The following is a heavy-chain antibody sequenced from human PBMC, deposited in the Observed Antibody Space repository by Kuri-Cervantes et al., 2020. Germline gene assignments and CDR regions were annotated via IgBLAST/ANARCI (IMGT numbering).Heavy chain of an antibody. CDR3: ARRSCSGTSCYFHYYYYYLDV. CDR2: LYHSGTT. Sequence: SETLSLTCSVSAYSISSGYYWGWIRQPPGKGLEWIGSLYHSGTTYYSSSLKRPVTMSIDTSKNQFSLTLTSVTAADTALYYCARRSCSGTSCYFHYYYYYLDVWGEGIKVTVSS. J-gene: IGHJ6*03. D-gene: IGHD2-2*01. V-gene: IGHV4-38-2*01. CDR1: AYSISSGYY.